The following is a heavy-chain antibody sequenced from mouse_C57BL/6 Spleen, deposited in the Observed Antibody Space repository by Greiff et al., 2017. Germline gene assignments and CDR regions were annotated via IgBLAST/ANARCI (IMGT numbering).Heavy chain of an antibody. CDR2: IDPSDSYT. J-gene: IGHJ1*03. CDR3: ARAPITTVVATGYFDV. V-gene: IGHV1-50*01. CDR1: GYTFTSYW. Sequence: QVQLQQPGAELVKPGASVKLSCKASGYTFTSYWMQWVKQRPGQGLEWIGEIDPSDSYTNYNQKFKGKATLTVDTSSSTAYMQLSILPSEDSAVYYCARAPITTVVATGYFDVWGTGTTVTVSS. D-gene: IGHD1-1*01.